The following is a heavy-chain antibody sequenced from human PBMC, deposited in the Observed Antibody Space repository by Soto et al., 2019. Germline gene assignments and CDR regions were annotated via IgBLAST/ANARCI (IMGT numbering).Heavy chain of an antibody. D-gene: IGHD4-17*01. CDR1: GFTFSSYA. Sequence: GGSLRLSCAASGFTFSSYAMSWVRQAPGKGLEWVSAISGSGGSTYYADSVKGRFTISRDNSKNTLYLQMNSLRAEDTAVYYYAKDAPLNYDDYGGCGNYFHYWGQGTLVTVSS. CDR2: ISGSGGST. CDR3: AKDAPLNYDDYGGCGNYFHY. J-gene: IGHJ4*02. V-gene: IGHV3-23*01.